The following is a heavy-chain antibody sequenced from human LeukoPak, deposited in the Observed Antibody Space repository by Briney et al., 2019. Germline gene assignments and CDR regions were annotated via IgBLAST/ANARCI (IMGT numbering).Heavy chain of an antibody. D-gene: IGHD2-15*01. CDR1: GYTFTGYY. CDR3: ARGIGRNYYYYMDV. V-gene: IGHV1-2*04. CDR2: INPNSGGT. Sequence: ASVKVSCKASGYTFTGYYVHWVRQAPGQGLEWMGWINPNSGGTNYAQKFQGWVTMTRDTSISTAYMELSRLRSDDTAVYYCARGIGRNYYYYMDVWGKGTTVTVSS. J-gene: IGHJ6*03.